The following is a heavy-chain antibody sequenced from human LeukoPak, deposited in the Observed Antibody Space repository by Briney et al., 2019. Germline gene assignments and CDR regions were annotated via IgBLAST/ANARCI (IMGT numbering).Heavy chain of an antibody. CDR3: ATSPGGTYYDFWSGMPYLHH. CDR1: GYSPTELS. D-gene: IGHD3-3*01. CDR2: FDIEDGEI. J-gene: IGHJ1*01. Sequence: ASVKVSCKVSGYSPTELSMHWVRQAPGKGLEWMGGFDIEDGEIIYTQKFQGRVTMTEDTSTDTAYMELSSLRSEDTAVYYCATSPGGTYYDFWSGMPYLHHWGQGTLVTVSS. V-gene: IGHV1-24*01.